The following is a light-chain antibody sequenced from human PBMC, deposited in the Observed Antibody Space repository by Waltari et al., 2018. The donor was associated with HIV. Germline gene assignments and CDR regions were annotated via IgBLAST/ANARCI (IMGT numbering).Light chain of an antibody. CDR3: QQYTSYCD. CDR1: RSISSW. CDR2: RAS. Sequence: DIQMTQSPSTLAASVGDTVTITCRASRSISSWLAWYQQKPGKAPKLLIYRASSLESGVPSRFSGSGSGTEFTLTITSLQPDDFATYYCQQYTSYCDFSQGTKLEIK. J-gene: IGKJ2*01. V-gene: IGKV1-5*03.